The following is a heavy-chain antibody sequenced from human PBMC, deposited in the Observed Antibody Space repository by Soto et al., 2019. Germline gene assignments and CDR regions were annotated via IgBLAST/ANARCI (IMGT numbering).Heavy chain of an antibody. V-gene: IGHV1-3*01. J-gene: IGHJ4*02. CDR2: INAGNGNT. CDR3: VRDDSSSSRH. D-gene: IGHD6-6*01. Sequence: ASVKVSCKASGYTFTSYAMHWVRQAPGQRLEWMGWINAGNGNTKYSQKFQGRVTITRDTSTSTVYMEVSSLTSEDTAVYYCVRDDSSSSRHWGQGTPVTVSS. CDR1: GYTFTSYA.